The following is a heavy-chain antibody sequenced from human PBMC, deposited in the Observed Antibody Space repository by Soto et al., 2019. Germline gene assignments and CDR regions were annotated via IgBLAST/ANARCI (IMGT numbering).Heavy chain of an antibody. CDR3: ARDLRARVAAAVKSYYYYGMDV. D-gene: IGHD6-13*01. CDR2: INPSGGST. Sequence: ASVKVSCKASGYTFTSYYMHWVRQAPGQGLEWMGIINPSGGSTSYAQKFQGRVTMTRDTSTSTVYMELSSLRSEDTAVYYCARDLRARVAAAVKSYYYYGMDVWGQGTTVTVSS. CDR1: GYTFTSYY. V-gene: IGHV1-46*01. J-gene: IGHJ6*02.